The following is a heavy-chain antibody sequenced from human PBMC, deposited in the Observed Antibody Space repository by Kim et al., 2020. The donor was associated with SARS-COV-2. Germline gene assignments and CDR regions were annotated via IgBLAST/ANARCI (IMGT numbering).Heavy chain of an antibody. V-gene: IGHV4-34*01. J-gene: IGHJ5*02. CDR3: ARGLVAAAGTGRFDP. Sequence: PSLKGRVTISVDTCKNQFSLKLSSVTAADTAVYYCARGLVAAAGTGRFDPWGQGTLVTVSS. D-gene: IGHD6-13*01.